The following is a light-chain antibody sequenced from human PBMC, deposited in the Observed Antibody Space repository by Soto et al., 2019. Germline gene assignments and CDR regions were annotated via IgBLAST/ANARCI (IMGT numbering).Light chain of an antibody. CDR3: AAWDDSLNGWV. CDR2: SNN. Sequence: QSVLTQPPSASWTPGQRVTISCFGSSSNLGSNTVNWYQQHPGTAPKLLIYSNNQRPSGVPDRFSGSKSGTSASLAISGLQSEDEADYYWAAWDDSLNGWVFGGGTKLTVL. V-gene: IGLV1-44*01. CDR1: SSNLGSNT. J-gene: IGLJ3*02.